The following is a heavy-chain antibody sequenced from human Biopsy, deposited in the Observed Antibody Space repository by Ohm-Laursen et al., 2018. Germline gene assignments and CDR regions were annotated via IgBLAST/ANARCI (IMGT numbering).Heavy chain of an antibody. V-gene: IGHV3-23*01. CDR1: GFPFHNYA. CDR2: INAPGGKT. CDR3: AKDVFGGFSGSTDYYAYYFDS. Sequence: SLRLSCAASGFPFHNYAMNWVRQAPRKGLEWVSGINAPGGKTCYADSVKGRFTISRDNSKSTLYLQIHSLRAEDTAVYYCAKDVFGGFSGSTDYYAYYFDSWGQGTLVTVSS. J-gene: IGHJ4*02. D-gene: IGHD3-10*02.